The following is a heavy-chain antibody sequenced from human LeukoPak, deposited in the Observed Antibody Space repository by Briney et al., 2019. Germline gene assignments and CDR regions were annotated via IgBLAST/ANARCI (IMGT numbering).Heavy chain of an antibody. J-gene: IGHJ4*02. CDR1: GGSISSSNW. Sequence: SETLSLTCAVSGGSISSSNWWSWVRQPPGKGLEWIREIYHSGSTNYNPSLKSRVTISVDKSKNQFSLKLSSVTAADTAVYYCARDMGDGYNYESDYWGQGTLVTVSS. D-gene: IGHD5-24*01. CDR3: ARDMGDGYNYESDY. V-gene: IGHV4-4*02. CDR2: IYHSGST.